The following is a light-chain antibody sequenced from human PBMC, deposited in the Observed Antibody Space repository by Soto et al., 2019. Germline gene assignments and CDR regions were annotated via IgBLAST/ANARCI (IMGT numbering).Light chain of an antibody. V-gene: IGKV3-20*01. Sequence: EIVMTQSPATLSVSPGEGATVSCRASQSVSSNLAWYQHKRGQAPRLVIYGASKRAAGIPDRFSGTGSDTDFTLIISRLEPDDFAVYYCQHYGTSGVTFGGVTRVEIK. CDR1: QSVSSN. CDR3: QHYGTSGVT. CDR2: GAS. J-gene: IGKJ4*01.